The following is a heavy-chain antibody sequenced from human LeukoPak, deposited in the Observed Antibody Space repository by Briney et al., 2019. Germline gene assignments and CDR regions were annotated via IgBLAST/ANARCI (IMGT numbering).Heavy chain of an antibody. Sequence: SETLSLTCAVYGGSFSGYYWSWIRQPPGKGLEWIGEINHSGSTNYNPSLKSRVTISVDTSKNQFSLKLSSVTAADTAVYYCARSTEPYDYSNRDYYYYYMDVWGKGTTVTVSS. CDR1: GGSFSGYY. CDR3: ARSTEPYDYSNRDYYYYYMDV. V-gene: IGHV4-34*01. D-gene: IGHD4-11*01. J-gene: IGHJ6*03. CDR2: INHSGST.